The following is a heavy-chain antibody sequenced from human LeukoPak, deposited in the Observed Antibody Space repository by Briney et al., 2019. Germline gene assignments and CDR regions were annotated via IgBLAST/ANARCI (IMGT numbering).Heavy chain of an antibody. CDR3: ASGRRGIIAAGLDY. Sequence: GGSLRLSCAASGFTFSSNFMTWVRQAPGKGLEWVSLIYSGGSTYYADSVKGRFTISRDNSQNTLYLQMNSLRAEDTAVFYCASGRRGIIAAGLDYWGQGTLVTVSS. V-gene: IGHV3-66*01. D-gene: IGHD6-13*01. J-gene: IGHJ4*02. CDR1: GFTFSSNF. CDR2: IYSGGST.